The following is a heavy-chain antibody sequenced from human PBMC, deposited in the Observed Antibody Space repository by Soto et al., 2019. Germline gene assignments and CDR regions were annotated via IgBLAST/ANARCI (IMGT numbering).Heavy chain of an antibody. CDR1: GGSIKAGGFY. J-gene: IGHJ3*02. Sequence: QMQLQQSGPGLVEPSQTLSLTCTVSGGSIKAGGFYWSWIRQHPGRGLEWIGFMSYTGSTYSNPSLQSRVTISVDTSKNQFSLNLTSVTAADTAVYYCARETLDYDLLTHSSSDDAFDIWGQGTVVSVSS. CDR2: MSYTGST. V-gene: IGHV4-31*03. CDR3: ARETLDYDLLTHSSSDDAFDI. D-gene: IGHD3-9*01.